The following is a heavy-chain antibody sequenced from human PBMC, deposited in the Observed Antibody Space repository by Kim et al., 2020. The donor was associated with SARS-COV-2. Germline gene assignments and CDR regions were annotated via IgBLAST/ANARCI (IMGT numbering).Heavy chain of an antibody. D-gene: IGHD6-19*01. Sequence: YNPSLKSRVTISVDPSKNQFSLKLSSVTAADTAVYYCARVQEGQWLVFDYWGQGTLVTVSS. V-gene: IGHV4-34*13. CDR3: ARVQEGQWLVFDY. J-gene: IGHJ4*02.